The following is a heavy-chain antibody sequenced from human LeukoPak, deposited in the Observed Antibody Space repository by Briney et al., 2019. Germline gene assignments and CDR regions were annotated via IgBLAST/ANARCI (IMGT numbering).Heavy chain of an antibody. V-gene: IGHV4-34*01. J-gene: IGHJ6*02. CDR2: INHSGST. D-gene: IGHD2-2*01. CDR3: ARYCSSTSCSVEAVGYYYGMDV. CDR1: GGSFSGYY. Sequence: SETLSLTCAVYGGSFSGYYWSWIRQPPGKGLEWIGEINHSGSTNYNPSLKSRVTISVATSKNQFSLKLSSVAAADTAVYYCARYCSSTSCSVEAVGYYYGMDVWGQGPTVTVSS.